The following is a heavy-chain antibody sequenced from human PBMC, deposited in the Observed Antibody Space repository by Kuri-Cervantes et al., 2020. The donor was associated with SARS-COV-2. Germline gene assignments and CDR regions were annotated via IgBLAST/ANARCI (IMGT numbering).Heavy chain of an antibody. V-gene: IGHV3-53*01. CDR2: IYSGGRT. CDR1: GFIVSSNQ. J-gene: IGHJ6*02. D-gene: IGHD1-1*01. CDR3: ARGTSETWYGLDV. Sequence: GGSLRLSCAASGFIVSSNQMTWVRQAPGKGLEWVSVIYSGGRTEYEDSVKGRFSISRDTSKNTLHLQMNGLRADDTAVYYRARGTSETWYGLDVWGQGTTVTVSS.